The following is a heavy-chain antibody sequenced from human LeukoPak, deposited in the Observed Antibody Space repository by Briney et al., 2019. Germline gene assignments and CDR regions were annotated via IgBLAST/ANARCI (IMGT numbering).Heavy chain of an antibody. CDR2: ISSSSSYI. J-gene: IGHJ5*02. V-gene: IGHV3-21*01. CDR1: GFTFSSYS. CDR3: ARDPESVGWFDP. Sequence: GGSLRLSCAASGFTFSSYSMNWVRQAPGKGLEWVSSISSSSSYIYYADSVKGRFTISRDNAKNSLYLQMNSLRAEDTAVYYCARDPESVGWFDPWGQGTLVTVSS. D-gene: IGHD1-26*01.